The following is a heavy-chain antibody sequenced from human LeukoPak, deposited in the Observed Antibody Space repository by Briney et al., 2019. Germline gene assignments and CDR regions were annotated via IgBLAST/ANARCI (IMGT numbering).Heavy chain of an antibody. Sequence: GASVKVSCKASGYTFTKHAMHWVRQAPGQRFEWMGWTETGNDDTTYSQEFQDRVTITRDTSASTVHMELSSLRSEDTAMYYCARGFQGTFDIWGQGTMVTVSS. J-gene: IGHJ3*02. D-gene: IGHD2-21*01. V-gene: IGHV1-3*02. CDR1: GYTFTKHA. CDR3: ARGFQGTFDI. CDR2: TETGNDDT.